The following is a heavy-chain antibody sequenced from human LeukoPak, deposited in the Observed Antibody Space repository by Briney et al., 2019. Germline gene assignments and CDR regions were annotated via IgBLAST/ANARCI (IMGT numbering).Heavy chain of an antibody. V-gene: IGHV3-53*01. CDR2: IYTGGST. CDR3: AREALGYYYGMDV. Sequence: GGSLRLSCAASGFTVSSNYMSWVRQAPGKGLEWVSIIYTGGSTYYADSVKGRFTTSRDNSKNTLSLQMNSLRAEDTAVYYCAREALGYYYGMDVWGQGTTVTVSS. CDR1: GFTVSSNY. J-gene: IGHJ6*02. D-gene: IGHD7-27*01.